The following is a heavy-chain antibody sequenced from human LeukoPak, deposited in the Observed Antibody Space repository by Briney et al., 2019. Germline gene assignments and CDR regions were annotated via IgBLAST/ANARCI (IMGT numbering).Heavy chain of an antibody. D-gene: IGHD6-13*01. J-gene: IGHJ6*02. CDR1: GYTFTSYG. CDR2: ISAYNGNT. V-gene: IGHV1-18*01. Sequence: GASVKVSCKASGYTFTSYGISWVRQAPGQGLEWMGWISAYNGNTNYAQKLQGRVTMTTDTSTSTAYIELRSLRSDDTAVYYCARDRSGIAAAGYYYYYGMDVWGQGTTVTVSS. CDR3: ARDRSGIAAAGYYYYYGMDV.